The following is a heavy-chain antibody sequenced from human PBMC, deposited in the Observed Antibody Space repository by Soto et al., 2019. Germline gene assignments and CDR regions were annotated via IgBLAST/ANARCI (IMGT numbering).Heavy chain of an antibody. J-gene: IGHJ6*02. CDR1: GGTFSSYP. D-gene: IGHD1-26*01. Sequence: QVHLVQSGAEVKKPGSSVTVSCKASGGTFSSYPISWVRQAPGQGLEWMGRFIPLLGIANYAQRFQGRVPITADKSTTTAYMELRSLRSEDTAVYYCARGRENGMDVWGQGTTVTVSS. V-gene: IGHV1-69*02. CDR3: ARGRENGMDV. CDR2: FIPLLGIA.